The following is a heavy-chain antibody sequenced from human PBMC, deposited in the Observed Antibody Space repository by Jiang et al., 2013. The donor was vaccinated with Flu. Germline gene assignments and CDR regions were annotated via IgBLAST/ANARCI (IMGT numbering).Heavy chain of an antibody. V-gene: IGHV2-26*01. CDR1: GFSLSNARMG. Sequence: TLTCTVSGFSLSNARMGVSWIRQPPGKALEWLAHIFSNDEKSYSTSLKSRLTISKDTSKSQVVLTMTNMDPVDTATYYCARMGGGGVVVPAANWFDPGAREPWSPPPQ. J-gene: IGHJ5*02. D-gene: IGHD2-2*01. CDR2: IFSNDEK. CDR3: ARMGGGGVVVPAANWFDP.